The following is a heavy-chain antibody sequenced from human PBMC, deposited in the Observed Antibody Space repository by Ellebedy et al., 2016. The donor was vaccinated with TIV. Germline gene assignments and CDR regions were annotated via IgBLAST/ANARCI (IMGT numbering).Heavy chain of an antibody. CDR3: ARDTRFIDHQNNWFDP. D-gene: IGHD1-14*01. J-gene: IGHJ5*02. CDR1: GFTFSDYY. CDR2: ISSSGSPI. Sequence: GGSLRLSCAASGFTFSDYYMSWIRQAPGKGLEWVSYISSSGSPIYYADSVKGRFTISRDNSRNSLYLHLNSLRAEDTAVYYCARDTRFIDHQNNWFDPWGQGTLVTVSS. V-gene: IGHV3-11*01.